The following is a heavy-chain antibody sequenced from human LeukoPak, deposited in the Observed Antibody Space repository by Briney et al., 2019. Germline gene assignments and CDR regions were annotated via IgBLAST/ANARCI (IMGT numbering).Heavy chain of an antibody. CDR3: ARDPRKYYYDSSGYSPSDY. Sequence: GASVKVSCEASGGTFSSYAISWVRQAPGQGLEWMGRIVPILGIANYAQKFQGRVTITADKSTSTAYMELSSLRSEDTAVYYCARDPRKYYYDSSGYSPSDYWGQGTLVTVSS. J-gene: IGHJ4*02. CDR1: GGTFSSYA. D-gene: IGHD3-22*01. V-gene: IGHV1-69*04. CDR2: IVPILGIA.